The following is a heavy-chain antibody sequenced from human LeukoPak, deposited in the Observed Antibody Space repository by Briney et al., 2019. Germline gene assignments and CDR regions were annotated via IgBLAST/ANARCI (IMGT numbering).Heavy chain of an antibody. CDR3: ARGSNLDY. CDR1: GFTFSSYA. Sequence: PGGSLRLSCAASGFTFSSYAMHWVRQAPGKGLEWVAVISYDGSNKYYADSVKGRFTISRDNSKNTLYLQMNSLRAEDTAVYYCARGSNLDYWGQGTLVTVSS. D-gene: IGHD4-11*01. V-gene: IGHV3-30*04. CDR2: ISYDGSNK. J-gene: IGHJ4*02.